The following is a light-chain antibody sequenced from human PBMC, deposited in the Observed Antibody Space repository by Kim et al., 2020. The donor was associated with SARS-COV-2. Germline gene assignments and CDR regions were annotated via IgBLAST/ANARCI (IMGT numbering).Light chain of an antibody. V-gene: IGKV3-20*01. J-gene: IGKJ1*01. CDR3: QQYGSSPRT. Sequence: SPGERATLSCRARQSVSSSYLAWYQHKPGQAPRLLISGASSRATGIPDRFSGSGSGTDFTLTISSLEPEDFAVYYCQQYGSSPRTFGQGTKVDI. CDR1: QSVSSSY. CDR2: GAS.